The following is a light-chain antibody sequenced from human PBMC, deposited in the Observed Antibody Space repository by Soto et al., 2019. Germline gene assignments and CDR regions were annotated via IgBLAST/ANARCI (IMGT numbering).Light chain of an antibody. CDR1: NSDVGNYNL. Sequence: QSALTQPASVSGSPGQSITISCTGTNSDVGNYNLVSWYQQYPGKAPKLMIYEGTKRPSGVSNRFSGSKSGNTASLTISGLQPEDEADYYCCSYAGSSSFVFGGGTKLTVL. CDR2: EGT. CDR3: CSYAGSSSFV. J-gene: IGLJ2*01. V-gene: IGLV2-23*03.